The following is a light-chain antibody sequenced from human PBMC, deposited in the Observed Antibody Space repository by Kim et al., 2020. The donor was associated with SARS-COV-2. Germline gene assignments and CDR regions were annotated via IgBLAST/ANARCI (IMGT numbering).Light chain of an antibody. CDR2: GNS. CDR1: SSNIGAGYD. J-gene: IGLJ1*01. Sequence: QSALTQPPSVSGAPGQRVTISCTGSSSNIGAGYDVHWYQQLPGTPPKLLIYGNSNRPSGVPDRFPGSKSGTSASLAITGLQAEDEADYYCQSYDSSLSGYVFGTGTKVTVL. CDR3: QSYDSSLSGYV. V-gene: IGLV1-40*01.